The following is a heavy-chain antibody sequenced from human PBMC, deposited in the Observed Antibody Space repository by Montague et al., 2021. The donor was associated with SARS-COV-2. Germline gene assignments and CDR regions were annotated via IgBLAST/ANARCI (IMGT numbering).Heavy chain of an antibody. CDR1: GDSITTYY. J-gene: IGHJ6*02. CDR2: IYYTGTT. CDR3: ARMSMHCVDTSNSRRGGLDV. Sequence: SETLSLTCSVSGDSITTYYWSWIRQSPGRGLEWIGHIYYTGTTKYNPSLKSRVTISVDTSRRQFSLKLKSVTAADTAVYYCARMSMHCVDTSNSRRGGLDVWGQGTTVIVSS. V-gene: IGHV4-59*01. D-gene: IGHD2/OR15-2a*01.